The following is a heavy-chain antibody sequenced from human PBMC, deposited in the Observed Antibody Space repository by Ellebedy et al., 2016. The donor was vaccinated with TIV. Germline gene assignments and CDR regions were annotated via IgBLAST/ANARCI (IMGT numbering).Heavy chain of an antibody. Sequence: GESLKISXAASGFTFSSYAMSWVRQAPGKGLEWVSAISGSGGSTYYADSVKGRFTISRDNSKNTLYLQMNSLRAEDTAVYYCAKDPITIFGVVIIPVSYMDVWGKGTTVTVSS. CDR3: AKDPITIFGVVIIPVSYMDV. J-gene: IGHJ6*03. V-gene: IGHV3-23*01. D-gene: IGHD3-3*01. CDR1: GFTFSSYA. CDR2: ISGSGGST.